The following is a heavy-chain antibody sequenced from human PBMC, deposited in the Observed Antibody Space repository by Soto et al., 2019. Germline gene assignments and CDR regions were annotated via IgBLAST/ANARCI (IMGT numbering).Heavy chain of an antibody. CDR2: MSFDGNSK. CDR3: AITGAGYYIV. D-gene: IGHD3-3*01. V-gene: IGHV3-30*14. CDR1: VFAVSSYS. J-gene: IGHJ4*02. Sequence: GGSLRLSCASSVFAVSSYSMHWVRQAPGKGLEWVAAMSFDGNSKYFADSVKGRFKISRGTSKNTVFLQMNSLRAEDTAVHYCAITGAGYYIVWGQGTPVTVSS.